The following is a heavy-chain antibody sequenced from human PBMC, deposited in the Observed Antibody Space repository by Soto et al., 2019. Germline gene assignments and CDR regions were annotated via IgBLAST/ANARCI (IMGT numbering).Heavy chain of an antibody. CDR2: TYYRSKWYN. D-gene: IGHD2-2*01. J-gene: IGHJ6*02. Sequence: TLSLTCAISGDSVSSNSAAWNWIRQSPSXGLEWLGRTYYRSKWYNDYAVSVKSRITINPDTSKNQFSLQLNSVTPEDTAVYYCARVPVGYCSSTSCYYYYYGMDVWGQGTTVTVSS. CDR3: ARVPVGYCSSTSCYYYYYGMDV. V-gene: IGHV6-1*01. CDR1: GDSVSSNSAA.